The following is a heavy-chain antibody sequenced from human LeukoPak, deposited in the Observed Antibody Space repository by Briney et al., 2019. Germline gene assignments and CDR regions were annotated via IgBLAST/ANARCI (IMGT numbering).Heavy chain of an antibody. D-gene: IGHD3-10*01. V-gene: IGHV3-23*01. CDR2: ISGSGGAT. J-gene: IGHJ4*02. CDR1: GFTVSSNY. Sequence: PGGSLRLSCAASGFTVSSNYMSWVRQAPGKGLEWASGISGSGGATYYADSVKGRFTISRDDPHNTLYLQMNSLRAEDTAVYFCARGGVDYYGSGTYYLMYYFDYWGQGALVTVSS. CDR3: ARGGVDYYGSGTYYLMYYFDY.